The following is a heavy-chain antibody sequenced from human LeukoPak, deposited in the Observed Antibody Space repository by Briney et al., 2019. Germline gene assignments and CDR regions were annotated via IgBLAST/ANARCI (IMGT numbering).Heavy chain of an antibody. D-gene: IGHD2-2*01. J-gene: IGHJ4*02. CDR1: VESFSDHY. Sequence: SETLSLTCAVYVESFSDHYWTWIRQPPGKGLEWIGEIHHSGSTSYRLSLKSRVTISVDRSRNQFSLKLTSVTAADPAIYYCARSPATSWSNFDYWGQGTLVTVSS. CDR2: IHHSGST. V-gene: IGHV4-34*01. CDR3: ARSPATSWSNFDY.